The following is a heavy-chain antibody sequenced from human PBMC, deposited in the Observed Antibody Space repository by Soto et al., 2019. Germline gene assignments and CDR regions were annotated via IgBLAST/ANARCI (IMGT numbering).Heavy chain of an antibody. Sequence: GESLKISCKGSGYSFTSYWISWVRQMPGKGLEWMGRIDPSDSYTNYSPSFQGHVTISADKSISTAYLQWSSLKASDTAMYYCARHTRNTKTYYYYGMDVWGQGTTVTVSS. D-gene: IGHD3-3*01. CDR3: ARHTRNTKTYYYYGMDV. CDR2: IDPSDSYT. V-gene: IGHV5-10-1*01. J-gene: IGHJ6*02. CDR1: GYSFTSYW.